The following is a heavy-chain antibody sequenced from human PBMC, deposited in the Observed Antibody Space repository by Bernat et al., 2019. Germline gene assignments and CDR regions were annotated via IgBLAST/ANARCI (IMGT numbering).Heavy chain of an antibody. V-gene: IGHV3-21*01. CDR1: GFTFSSYS. D-gene: IGHD3-10*01. Sequence: EVQLVESGGGLVKPGGSLRLSCAASGFTFSSYSMNWVRQAPGKGLEWVSSISSSSSYIYYADSVKGRFTISRDNAKNSLYLQMNSLRAEDTAVYYCARAASRFRGEYYFDYWGQGTLVTVSS. CDR3: ARAASRFRGEYYFDY. CDR2: ISSSSSYI. J-gene: IGHJ4*02.